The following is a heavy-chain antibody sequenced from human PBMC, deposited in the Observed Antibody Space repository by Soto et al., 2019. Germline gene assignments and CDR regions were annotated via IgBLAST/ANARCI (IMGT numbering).Heavy chain of an antibody. D-gene: IGHD2-2*01. J-gene: IGHJ6*02. CDR2: SYPGDSDT. CDR1: GYSFTSYW. CDR3: ARRDCSSTSCYLKEDYYYYGMDV. Sequence: PRESLKISCKGSGYSFTSYWIGWVRQMPGKGLEWMGISYPGDSDTRYSPSFQGQVTISADKSISTAYLQWSSLKASDTAMYYCARRDCSSTSCYLKEDYYYYGMDVWGQGTTVTVSS. V-gene: IGHV5-51*01.